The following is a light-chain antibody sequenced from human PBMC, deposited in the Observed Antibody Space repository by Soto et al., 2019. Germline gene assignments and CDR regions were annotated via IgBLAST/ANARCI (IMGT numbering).Light chain of an antibody. CDR2: VAS. J-gene: IGKJ4*01. V-gene: IGKV3-11*01. Sequence: EIVLTQSPATLSLSPGERATLPSRPSRGVTGDLPWYQQKPGQAPRPLIFVASNRAIALPARFSGSGSVTDFTLTISSLEPEVFAFYYCQQRSNWPSTFGGGTKVEIK. CDR1: RGVTGD. CDR3: QQRSNWPST.